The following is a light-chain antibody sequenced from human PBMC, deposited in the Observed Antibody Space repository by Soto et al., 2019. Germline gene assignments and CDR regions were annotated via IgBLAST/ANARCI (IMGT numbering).Light chain of an antibody. V-gene: IGLV2-14*03. CDR3: SSYTTSSTHV. J-gene: IGLJ1*01. Sequence: QSALAQPASVSGSPGQSITISCTGTSSDIGGYDFVSWYQQHPGKAPKLMIYDVRNRPSGVSHRFSGSKSGNTASLTISGLQAEDVADYYCSSYTTSSTHVFGTGTKLTVL. CDR2: DVR. CDR1: SSDIGGYDF.